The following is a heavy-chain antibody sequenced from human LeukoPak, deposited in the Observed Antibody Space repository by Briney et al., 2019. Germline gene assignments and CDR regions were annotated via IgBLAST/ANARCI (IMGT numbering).Heavy chain of an antibody. CDR1: GGSISSYY. V-gene: IGHV4-59*08. Sequence: PSETLSLTCTVSGGSISSYYWSWIRQPPGKGLEWMGYIYYSGSTNYNPSLKSRVTISVDTSKNQFSLKLSSVTAADTAVYYCASGGYGSGSYSPEFDYWGQGTLVTVSS. J-gene: IGHJ4*02. CDR2: IYYSGST. CDR3: ASGGYGSGSYSPEFDY. D-gene: IGHD3-10*01.